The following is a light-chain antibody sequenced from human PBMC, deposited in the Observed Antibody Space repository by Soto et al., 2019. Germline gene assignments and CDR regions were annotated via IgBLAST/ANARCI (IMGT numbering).Light chain of an antibody. CDR2: DAS. V-gene: IGKV1-5*01. CDR1: QSISSW. J-gene: IGKJ5*01. Sequence: EIQMSQAPSTRCASLGDRVTITCRASQSISSWLAWYQQKPGKAPKLLVYDASTLQSGVATRFSVSGPGTEFTLIISGLQPEDSATYYCQQLFDSPITFGQGTRLEI. CDR3: QQLFDSPIT.